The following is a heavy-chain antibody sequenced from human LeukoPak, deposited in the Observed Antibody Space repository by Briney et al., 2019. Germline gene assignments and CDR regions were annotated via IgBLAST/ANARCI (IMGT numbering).Heavy chain of an antibody. Sequence: GGSLRLSCAASGFTFDDYAMHWVRQAPGKGLEWVSGISWNSGSIGYADSVKGRFTISRDNSKNTLYLQMNSLRAEDTAVYYCAKTIFGVVIIQGAFDIWGQGTMVTVSS. J-gene: IGHJ3*02. D-gene: IGHD3-3*01. V-gene: IGHV3-9*01. CDR3: AKTIFGVVIIQGAFDI. CDR2: ISWNSGSI. CDR1: GFTFDDYA.